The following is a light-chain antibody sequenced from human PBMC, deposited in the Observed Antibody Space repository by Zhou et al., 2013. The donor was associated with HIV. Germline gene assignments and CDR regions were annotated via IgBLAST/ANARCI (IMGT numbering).Light chain of an antibody. CDR1: QNIHSN. CDR2: AAS. CDR3: QQYNNWPRT. V-gene: IGKV3-15*01. J-gene: IGKJ1*01. Sequence: IVMTQSPATLSVSAGETAALSCRASQNIHSNLAWYQQKPGQAPRLLIYAASTRAATIPARFSGSGSGTEFTLTISSLQSEDFAVYYCQQYNNWPRTFGQGTKV.